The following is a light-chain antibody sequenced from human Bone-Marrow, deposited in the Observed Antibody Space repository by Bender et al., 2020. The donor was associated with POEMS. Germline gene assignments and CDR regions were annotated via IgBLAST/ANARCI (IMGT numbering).Light chain of an antibody. Sequence: QSALTQPASVSGSPGQSITISCTGTSSDVGGYNYVSWYQQHPGKAPQLMIYEVSNRPSGVSDRFSGSKSGNTASLTISGLQAEDEADYYCCSHAGTYSLVFGTGTKVTVL. V-gene: IGLV2-14*01. CDR1: SSDVGGYNY. J-gene: IGLJ1*01. CDR3: CSHAGTYSLV. CDR2: EVS.